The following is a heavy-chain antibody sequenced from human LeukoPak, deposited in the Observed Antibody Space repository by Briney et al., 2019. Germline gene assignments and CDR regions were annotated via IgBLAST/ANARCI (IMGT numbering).Heavy chain of an antibody. J-gene: IGHJ4*02. CDR2: INPNSGDT. D-gene: IGHD6-19*01. V-gene: IGHV1-2*02. CDR3: ARGVVAVAGIDY. Sequence: ASVKVSCKASGYTFTGYYMHWVRQAPGQGLEWMGWINPNSGDTNYAQKFQDRVTMTRDTSINTAYMALSRLTSDGTAVYYCARGVVAVAGIDYWGQGTLVTVSS. CDR1: GYTFTGYY.